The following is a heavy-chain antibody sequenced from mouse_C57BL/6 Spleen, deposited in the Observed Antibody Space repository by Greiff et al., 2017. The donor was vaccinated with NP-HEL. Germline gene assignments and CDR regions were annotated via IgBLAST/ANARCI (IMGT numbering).Heavy chain of an antibody. Sequence: VMLVESGPGLVQPSQSLSITCTVSGFSLTSYGVHWVRQSPGKGLEWLGVIWRGGSTDYNAAFMSRLSITKDNSKSQVFFKMNSLQADDTAIYYGAKMYGSSYDAMDYWGQGTSVTVSA. J-gene: IGHJ4*01. CDR2: IWRGGST. V-gene: IGHV2-5*01. CDR1: GFSLTSYG. D-gene: IGHD1-1*01. CDR3: AKMYGSSYDAMDY.